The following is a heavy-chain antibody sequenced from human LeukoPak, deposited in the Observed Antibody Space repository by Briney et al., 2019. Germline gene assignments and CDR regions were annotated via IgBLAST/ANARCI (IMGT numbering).Heavy chain of an antibody. J-gene: IGHJ4*02. CDR2: VSNRGSTI. V-gene: IGHV3-11*01. D-gene: IGHD3-22*01. CDR3: ARSADRSGYFREITLYYFDY. CDR1: GFTFSDFY. Sequence: PGGSLRLSCAASGFTFSDFYMTWIRQAPGKGLEWVSYVSNRGSTIHYADSVRGRFTISRDSAKKSLYLQMNGLRAEDTAVYYCARSADRSGYFREITLYYFDYWGQGTLVTVSS.